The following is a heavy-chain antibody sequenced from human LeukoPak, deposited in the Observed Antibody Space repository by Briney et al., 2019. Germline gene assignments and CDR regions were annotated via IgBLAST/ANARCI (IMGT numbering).Heavy chain of an antibody. D-gene: IGHD3-3*01. CDR3: ARDRRGYDFWSGYDY. V-gene: IGHV3-21*01. Sequence: GGSLRLSCAASGFTFSSYSMNWVRQAPGKGLEWVSSISSSSSYIYYADSVKGRFTISRDNAKNSLYLQMNSQRAEDTAVYYCARDRRGYDFWSGYDYWGQGTLVTVSS. CDR2: ISSSSSYI. CDR1: GFTFSSYS. J-gene: IGHJ4*02.